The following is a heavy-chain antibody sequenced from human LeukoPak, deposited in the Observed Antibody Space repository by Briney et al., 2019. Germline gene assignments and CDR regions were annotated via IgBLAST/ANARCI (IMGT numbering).Heavy chain of an antibody. J-gene: IGHJ6*03. D-gene: IGHD6-13*01. V-gene: IGHV4-59*01. CDR2: IYYSGST. CDR1: GGSISSYY. Sequence: SKTLSLTCTVSGGSISSYYWSWIRQPPGKGLEWIGYIYYSGSTNYNPSLKSRVTISVDTSKNQFSLKLSSVTAADTAVYYCARDIGGEAAAGTSYYYYMDVWGKGTTVTVSS. CDR3: ARDIGGEAAAGTSYYYYMDV.